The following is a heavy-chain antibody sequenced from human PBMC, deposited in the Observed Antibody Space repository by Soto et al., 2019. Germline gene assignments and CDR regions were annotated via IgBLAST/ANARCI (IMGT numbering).Heavy chain of an antibody. CDR1: GFKFEDYA. CDR2: ISWNSGRI. D-gene: IGHD3-22*01. J-gene: IGHJ5*01. Sequence: EVHLVESGGGLVRPGRSLRLSCAASGFKFEDYAMHWVRQGPGKGLEWVSGISWNSGRIGYADSVKGRFIISRDNAKNSLFLQMNSLKADDTALYYCTKAPHYYDRGSLYQPPDAWGHGTLVTVSS. CDR3: TKAPHYYDRGSLYQPPDA. V-gene: IGHV3-9*01.